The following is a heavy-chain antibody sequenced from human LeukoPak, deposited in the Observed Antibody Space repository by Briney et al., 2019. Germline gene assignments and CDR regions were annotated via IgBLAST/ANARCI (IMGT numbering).Heavy chain of an antibody. J-gene: IGHJ4*02. V-gene: IGHV1-18*01. D-gene: IGHD1-1*01. Sequence: GASVTVSCKSSGYTFTIYGISWVRQAPGQGLEWMGWISAYNGNTNYAQKLQVRVTITTDTSTTTAYLELRSLRSDDTAVYYCARGGYAYSYRHFDYWGQGTLVTVSS. CDR1: GYTFTIYG. CDR2: ISAYNGNT. CDR3: ARGGYAYSYRHFDY.